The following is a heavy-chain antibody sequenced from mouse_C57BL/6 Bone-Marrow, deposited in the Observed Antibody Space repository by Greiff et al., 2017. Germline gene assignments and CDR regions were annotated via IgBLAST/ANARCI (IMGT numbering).Heavy chain of an antibody. D-gene: IGHD1-1*01. CDR3: TRITTVVATDYFDY. CDR1: GYTFTSYW. Sequence: EVMLVESGTVLARPGASVKMSCKTSGYTFTSYWMHWVKQRPGQGLEWIGAIYPGNSATSYNQKFKGKAKLTAVTSASTAYMELSSLTNEDSAVYYCTRITTVVATDYFDYGGQGTALTVTS. CDR2: IYPGNSAT. J-gene: IGHJ2*01. V-gene: IGHV1-5*01.